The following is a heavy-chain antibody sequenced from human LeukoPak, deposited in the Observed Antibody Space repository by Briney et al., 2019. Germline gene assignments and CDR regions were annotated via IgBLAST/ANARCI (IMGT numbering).Heavy chain of an antibody. Sequence: GASVKVSCKASGYTFTSYGISWVRQAPGQGLEWMGWNSAYNGNTNYGETLQGRVTLTTDTSTSTVYMELRSLRSDDTAVYYCARHFGVYYYYFYMDVWGKGTTVTVSS. J-gene: IGHJ6*03. CDR3: ARHFGVYYYYFYMDV. V-gene: IGHV1-18*01. CDR2: NSAYNGNT. D-gene: IGHD2-8*01. CDR1: GYTFTSYG.